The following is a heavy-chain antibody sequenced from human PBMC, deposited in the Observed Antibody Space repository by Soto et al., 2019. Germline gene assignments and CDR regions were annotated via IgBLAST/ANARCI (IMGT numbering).Heavy chain of an antibody. CDR2: INTDGTSP. D-gene: IGHD1-26*01. Sequence: EVPLVESGGALVQPGRSLRLSCAASGFTFSSYWMHWVRQAPGKGLVWVSRINTDGTSPKYADSVKGRFTISRDNAKNTLYLQMNSLRDEDTAVYYCARRWEYFYMDVWGKGTTVTVSS. CDR1: GFTFSSYW. J-gene: IGHJ6*03. V-gene: IGHV3-74*03. CDR3: ARRWEYFYMDV.